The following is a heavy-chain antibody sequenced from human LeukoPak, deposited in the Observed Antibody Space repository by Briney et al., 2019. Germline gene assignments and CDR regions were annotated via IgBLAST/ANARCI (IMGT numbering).Heavy chain of an antibody. CDR1: GFTFSSYG. CDR2: IRYDGSNK. D-gene: IGHD3-10*01. V-gene: IGHV3-30*02. Sequence: GGSLRLSCAASGFTFSSYGMHWVRQAPGKGLEWVAFIRYDGSNKYYADSVKGRFTISRDNAKNSLYLQMNSLRAEDTALYYCARAYYYGSGSYYSPFDYWGQGTLVTVSS. J-gene: IGHJ4*02. CDR3: ARAYYYGSGSYYSPFDY.